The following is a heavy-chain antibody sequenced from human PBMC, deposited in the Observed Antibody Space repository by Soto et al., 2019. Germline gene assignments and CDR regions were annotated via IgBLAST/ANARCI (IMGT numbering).Heavy chain of an antibody. CDR2: IYYSGST. D-gene: IGHD4-17*01. CDR1: GGSISSYY. J-gene: IGHJ6*02. CDR3: AKVIRPETTLYAMDV. Sequence: PSETLSLTCTVSGGSISSYYWSWIRQPPGKGLEWIGYIYYSGSTNYNPSVRGRFTMSRDNSRNTLSLQMNALRPEDTAIYYCAKVIRPETTLYAMDVWGRGTTVTVSS. V-gene: IGHV4-59*12.